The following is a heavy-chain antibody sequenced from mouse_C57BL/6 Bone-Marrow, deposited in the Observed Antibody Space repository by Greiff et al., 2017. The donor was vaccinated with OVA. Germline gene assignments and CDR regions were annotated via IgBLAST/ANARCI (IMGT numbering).Heavy chain of an antibody. CDR1: GFTFSSYG. D-gene: IGHD4-1*01. Sequence: VQLKESGGDLVKPGGSLKLSCAASGFTFSSYGMSWVRQTPDKRLEWVATISSGGSYTYYPDSVKGRFTISRDNAKNTLYLQMSSLKSEDTAMYYCARRTGDFDYWGQGTTLTVSS. CDR2: ISSGGSYT. V-gene: IGHV5-6*01. CDR3: ARRTGDFDY. J-gene: IGHJ2*01.